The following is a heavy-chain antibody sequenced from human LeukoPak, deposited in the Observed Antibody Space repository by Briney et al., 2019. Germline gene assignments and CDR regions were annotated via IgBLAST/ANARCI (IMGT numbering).Heavy chain of an antibody. J-gene: IGHJ5*02. CDR1: GYSFTTYW. Sequence: GDSLKISCKGSGYSFTTYWIGWVRQLPGKGLEWMGLIYPGNSDTRYNPSFQGQGTFSVDKSIDTAYLQWSSLQASDTAIYFCARNGAPGTPSRFFNWFDPWGQGTLVTVSS. CDR3: ARNGAPGTPSRFFNWFDP. V-gene: IGHV5-51*01. CDR2: IYPGNSDT. D-gene: IGHD6-13*01.